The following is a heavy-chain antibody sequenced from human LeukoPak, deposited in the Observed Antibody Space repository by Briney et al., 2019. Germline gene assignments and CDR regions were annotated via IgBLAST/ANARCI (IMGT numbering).Heavy chain of an antibody. Sequence: GESLKISCKGSGYSFTSYWIGWVRKMPGKGLEWMGIIYPGDSDTRYSPSFQGQVTISADKSISTAYLQWSSLKASDTAMYYCARHSGSCYKGGCGVDIWGQGTMVTVSS. D-gene: IGHD2-15*01. J-gene: IGHJ3*02. CDR3: ARHSGSCYKGGCGVDI. V-gene: IGHV5-51*01. CDR1: GYSFTSYW. CDR2: IYPGDSDT.